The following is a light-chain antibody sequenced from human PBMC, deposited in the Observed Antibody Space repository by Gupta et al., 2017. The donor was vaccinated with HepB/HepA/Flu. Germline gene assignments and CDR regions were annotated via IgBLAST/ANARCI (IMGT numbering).Light chain of an antibody. J-gene: IGLJ1*01. CDR2: DVV. Sequence: QSALTQPASVSGTPGQSITISCTGTSSDVGAYNYVSWYQQHPGKAPKLMIYDVVNRPSGVSNRFSGSKSGNTASLTISGLQAEDEADYYCSAYTSSSTVFGTGTKVTVL. V-gene: IGLV2-14*03. CDR3: SAYTSSSTV. CDR1: SSDVGAYNY.